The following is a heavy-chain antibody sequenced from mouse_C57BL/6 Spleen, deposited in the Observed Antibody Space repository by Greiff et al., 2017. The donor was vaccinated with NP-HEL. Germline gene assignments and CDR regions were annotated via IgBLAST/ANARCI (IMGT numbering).Heavy chain of an antibody. D-gene: IGHD1-1*01. CDR3: ARNYYYGSSYVKYYAMDY. J-gene: IGHJ4*01. CDR2: ISSGSSTI. CDR1: GFTFSDYG. V-gene: IGHV5-17*01. Sequence: EVHLVESGGGLVKPGGSLKLSCAASGFTFSDYGMHWVRQAPEKGLEWVAYISSGSSTIYYADTVKGRFTISRDNAKNTLFLQMTSLRSEDTAMYYCARNYYYGSSYVKYYAMDYWGQGTSVTVSS.